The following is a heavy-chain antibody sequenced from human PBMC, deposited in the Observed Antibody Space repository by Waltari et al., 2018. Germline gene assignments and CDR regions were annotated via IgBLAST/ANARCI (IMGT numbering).Heavy chain of an antibody. CDR3: ARDLVGESVAGIDY. V-gene: IGHV1-2*06. CDR2: INPNSGGT. J-gene: IGHJ4*02. Sequence: QVQLVQSGAEVKKPGASVTVSCKASGYTFPGYYMHWVRQAPGQGLEWMGRINPNSGGTNYAQKFQGRVTMTRDTSISTAYMELSRLRSDDTAVYYCARDLVGESVAGIDYWGQGTLVTVSS. D-gene: IGHD6-19*01. CDR1: GYTFPGYY.